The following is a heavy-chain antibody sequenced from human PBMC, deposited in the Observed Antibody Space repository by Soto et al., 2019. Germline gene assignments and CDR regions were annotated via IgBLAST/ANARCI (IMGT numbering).Heavy chain of an antibody. CDR2: ISSSSSTI. V-gene: IGHV3-48*01. Sequence: GGSLRLSCAASGFTFSSYSMNWVRQAPGKGLEWVSYISSSSSTIYYADSVKGRFTISRDNAKNSLYLQMNSLRAEDTAVYYCARGSGLTDYWGQGTLVTVSS. J-gene: IGHJ4*02. CDR3: ARGSGLTDY. CDR1: GFTFSSYS. D-gene: IGHD6-19*01.